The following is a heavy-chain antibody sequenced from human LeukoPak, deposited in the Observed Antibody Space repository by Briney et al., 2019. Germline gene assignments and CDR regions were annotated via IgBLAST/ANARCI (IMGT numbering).Heavy chain of an antibody. V-gene: IGHV3-21*01. CDR3: AKYTPGDYYDSSGFDY. J-gene: IGHJ4*02. CDR2: ISSSSSYI. D-gene: IGHD3-22*01. CDR1: GFTFSSYS. Sequence: GGSLRLSCAASGFTFSSYSMNWVRQAPGKGLEWVSSISSSSSYIYYADSVKGRFTISRDNAKNSLYLQMNSLRAEDTAVYYCAKYTPGDYYDSSGFDYWGQGTLVTVSS.